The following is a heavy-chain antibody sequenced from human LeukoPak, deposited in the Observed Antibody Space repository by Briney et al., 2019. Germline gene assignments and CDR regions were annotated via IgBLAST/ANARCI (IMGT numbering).Heavy chain of an antibody. CDR1: GFTFSTYA. Sequence: GGSLRLSCAASGFTFSTYAVNWVRQAPGKGLEWVSAITGSGGATYYADSVKGRFTISRDNSKNTLYLQMNSLRGEDTAVYYCAKVSQWGNSRWYEGDWGQGTLVTVSS. V-gene: IGHV3-23*01. CDR3: AKVSQWGNSRWYEGD. CDR2: ITGSGGAT. D-gene: IGHD6-13*01. J-gene: IGHJ4*02.